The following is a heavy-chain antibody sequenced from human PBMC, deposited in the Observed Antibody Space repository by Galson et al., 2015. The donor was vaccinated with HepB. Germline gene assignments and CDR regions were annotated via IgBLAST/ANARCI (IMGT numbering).Heavy chain of an antibody. J-gene: IGHJ3*02. CDR1: GFTFSTYW. CDR2: IKQDGSEK. Sequence: SLRLSCSASGFTFSTYWMTWVRQAPGKGLEWVANIKQDGSEKYYVDSVKGRFTISRDSAKNSLYLQMNSLRAEDTAVYYCARGDCGCTSCYGYGAFDIWGQGTMVTVSS. D-gene: IGHD2-2*01. V-gene: IGHV3-7*03. CDR3: ARGDCGCTSCYGYGAFDI.